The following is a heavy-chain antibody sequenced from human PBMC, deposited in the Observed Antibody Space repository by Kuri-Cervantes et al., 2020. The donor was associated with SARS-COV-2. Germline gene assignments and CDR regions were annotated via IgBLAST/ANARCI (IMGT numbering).Heavy chain of an antibody. CDR3: AKDGFVGGLGSPGRAYFQH. J-gene: IGHJ1*01. Sequence: GSLRLSCAASGFTFSNYAMNWVRQAPGKGLEWVSGITGTGRNTYYADSVKGRFTISREKSKNTLYLQMNSLRVEDTAVYYCAKDGFVGGLGSPGRAYFQHWGQGTLVTVSS. V-gene: IGHV3-23*01. CDR1: GFTFSNYA. CDR2: ITGTGRNT. D-gene: IGHD2-15*01.